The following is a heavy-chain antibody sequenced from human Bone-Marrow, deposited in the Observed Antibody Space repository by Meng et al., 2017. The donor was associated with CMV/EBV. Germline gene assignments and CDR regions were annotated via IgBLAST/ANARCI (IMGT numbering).Heavy chain of an antibody. J-gene: IGHJ4*02. CDR3: AKIRSGSYCEFDY. D-gene: IGHD1-26*01. CDR1: GFTFSDNA. CDR2: ISGSGDST. V-gene: IGHV3-23*01. Sequence: AAAGFTFSDNAMSWVRQAPGRGLEWVSAISGSGDSTHYADSVKGRFSISRDNSKNTLYLQMDSLRAEDTAVYYCAKIRSGSYCEFDYWGQGTLVTVSS.